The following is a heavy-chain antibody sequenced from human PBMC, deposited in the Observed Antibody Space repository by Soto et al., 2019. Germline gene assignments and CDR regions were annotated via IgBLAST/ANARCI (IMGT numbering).Heavy chain of an antibody. V-gene: IGHV4-38-2*02. D-gene: IGHD2-21*02. Sequence: PXEALSVTCSVSGYSISNGYYWGWVRQPPVKGLEWIASIYHTGNIYYNPSLESRVTISIDTSRNQFSLKLSSVTAADTAVYYCARDPGVMVTAVGWFDHWGQGALVTVSS. CDR2: IYHTGNI. J-gene: IGHJ5*02. CDR1: GYSISNGYY. CDR3: ARDPGVMVTAVGWFDH.